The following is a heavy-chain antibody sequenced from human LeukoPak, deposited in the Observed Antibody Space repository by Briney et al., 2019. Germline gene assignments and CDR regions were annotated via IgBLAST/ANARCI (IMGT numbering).Heavy chain of an antibody. D-gene: IGHD3-10*01. CDR2: INPNSGGT. CDR3: ARDRWYYYGSGRWYYFDY. J-gene: IGHJ4*02. V-gene: IGHV1-2*02. Sequence: ASVKVSCKASGYTFTGYYMHWVRQAPGQGLEWMGWINPNSGGTNYAQKFQGRVTMTRDTSISTAYMELSRLGSDDTAVYYCARDRWYYYGSGRWYYFDYWGQGTLVTVSS. CDR1: GYTFTGYY.